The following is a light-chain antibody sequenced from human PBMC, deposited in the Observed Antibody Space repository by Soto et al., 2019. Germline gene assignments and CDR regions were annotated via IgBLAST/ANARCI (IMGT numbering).Light chain of an antibody. CDR2: SSD. V-gene: IGLV1-44*01. J-gene: IGLJ2*01. CDR3: AAWDGSLGVI. CDR1: SSNIGDNI. Sequence: QSVLTQPPSASGAPGQRVTISCSGSSSNIGDNIVNWYQQVPGSAPKLVIYSSDHRPSGVPDRFSGSKSGTSASLTISGLQSEDEATYYCAAWDGSLGVIFGGGTKVTVL.